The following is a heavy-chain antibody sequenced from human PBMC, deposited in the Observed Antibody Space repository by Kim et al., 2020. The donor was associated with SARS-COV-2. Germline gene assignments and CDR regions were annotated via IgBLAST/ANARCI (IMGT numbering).Heavy chain of an antibody. D-gene: IGHD3-10*01. CDR3: ARDDRVTMVRGAQHFDY. J-gene: IGHJ4*02. V-gene: IGHV1-18*01. CDR1: GYTFTSYG. CDR2: ISAYNGNT. Sequence: ASVKVSCKASGYTFTSYGISWVRQAPGQGLEWMGWISAYNGNTNYAQKLQGRVTMTTDTSTSTAYMELRSLRSDDTAVYYCARDDRVTMVRGAQHFDYWGQGTLVTVSS.